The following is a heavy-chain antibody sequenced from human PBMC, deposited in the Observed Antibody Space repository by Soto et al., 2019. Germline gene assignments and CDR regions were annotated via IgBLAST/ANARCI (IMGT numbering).Heavy chain of an antibody. Sequence: GESLKISCKGSGYSFSNYWIVWVRQMPGKGLEWMGIIYPGDSETKYSPSFQGQVTISADKSISTAYLQWSSLKASDTAMYYCARLPLAAAYSDPNSWGQGTLVTISS. CDR2: IYPGDSET. CDR3: ARLPLAAAYSDPNS. V-gene: IGHV5-51*01. CDR1: GYSFSNYW. J-gene: IGHJ4*02. D-gene: IGHD6-25*01.